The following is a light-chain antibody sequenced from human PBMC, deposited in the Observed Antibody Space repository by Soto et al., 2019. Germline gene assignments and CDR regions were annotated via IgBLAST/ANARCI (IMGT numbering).Light chain of an antibody. CDR1: QSIGPW. CDR2: MAS. CDR3: QQYNSYST. V-gene: IGKV1-5*03. J-gene: IGKJ4*01. Sequence: DIPMTQSPSSVSASVGDRVTITCRASQSIGPWLAWHQQKPGRAPKLLIYMASNLESGVPSRFSGSGSGTEFTLTISILQPDDFANYYCQQYNSYSTFGGGTKVDIK.